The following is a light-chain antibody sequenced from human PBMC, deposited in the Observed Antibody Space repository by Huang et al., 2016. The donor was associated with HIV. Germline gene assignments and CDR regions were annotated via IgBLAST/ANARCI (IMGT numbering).Light chain of an antibody. CDR1: RSISTL. V-gene: IGKV1-5*03. CDR2: KAS. Sequence: DIQMTQSPSTLSASVGDRVTITCRASRSISTLLAWYQQKPGKAPKLLIYKASSLESGVPSRFSGSGSGTEFTLTISSLQPDDIATYYCQQYSSYSWTFGQGTKVEIK. J-gene: IGKJ1*01. CDR3: QQYSSYSWT.